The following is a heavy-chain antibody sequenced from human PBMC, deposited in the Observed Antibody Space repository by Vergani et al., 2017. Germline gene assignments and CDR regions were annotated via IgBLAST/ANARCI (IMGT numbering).Heavy chain of an antibody. CDR2: INHSGST. Sequence: QVQLQESGPGLVKPSETLSLTCTVSGGSFSGYYWSWIRQPPGKGLEWIGEINHSGSTNYNPSLKSRVTISVDTSKNQFSLKLSSVTAADTAVYYCARGRRVVVPAHRGRFDPWGQGTLVTVSS. CDR3: ARGRRVVVPAHRGRFDP. D-gene: IGHD2-2*01. V-gene: IGHV4-34*01. CDR1: GGSFSGYY. J-gene: IGHJ5*02.